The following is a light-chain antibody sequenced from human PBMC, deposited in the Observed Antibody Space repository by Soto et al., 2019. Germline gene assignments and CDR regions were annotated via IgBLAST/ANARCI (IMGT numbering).Light chain of an antibody. CDR1: QSISSY. CDR2: AAS. V-gene: IGKV1-39*01. J-gene: IGKJ5*01. Sequence: DIQMTQSPSSLSASVGDRVTITCRASQSISSYLNWYQQKPGKAPKLLIYAASSLQSGVPSRFSGSGSGTDCTLTISSLQPEDFSTYDCQQSYSTPTFGQGTRLEIK. CDR3: QQSYSTPT.